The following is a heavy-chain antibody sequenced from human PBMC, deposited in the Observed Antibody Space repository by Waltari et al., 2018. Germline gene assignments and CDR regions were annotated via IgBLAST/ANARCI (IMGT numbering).Heavy chain of an antibody. Sequence: QLQLQESGPGLVKPSETLSLTCTVSGGSISRSSYYWGWIRQPPGQGLEWIGSIYYSGRTYYNPSLKSRVTISVDMSKNQFSLKLSSVTAADTAVYYCARQYSSLVLRVGYYFDYWGQGTLVTVSS. J-gene: IGHJ4*02. CDR2: IYYSGRT. V-gene: IGHV4-39*07. D-gene: IGHD6-19*01. CDR3: ARQYSSLVLRVGYYFDY. CDR1: GGSISRSSYY.